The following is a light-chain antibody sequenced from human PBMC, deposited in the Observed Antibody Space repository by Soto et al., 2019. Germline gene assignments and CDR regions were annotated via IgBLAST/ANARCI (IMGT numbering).Light chain of an antibody. J-gene: IGKJ2*01. CDR1: QSISTE. CDR3: QQGHNWPLT. V-gene: IGKV3-15*01. Sequence: EIAMTQSPATLSVSPGERATLSCRASQSISTELAWYQQIPGQPPRRLIYSASTRATGGPARFTGSGSGSEFTLTISGLQSEECARDYGQQGHNWPLTFGQGTRLEI. CDR2: SAS.